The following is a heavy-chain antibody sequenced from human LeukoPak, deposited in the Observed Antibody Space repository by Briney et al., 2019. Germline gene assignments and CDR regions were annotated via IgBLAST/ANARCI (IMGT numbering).Heavy chain of an antibody. CDR3: VRDSIDMAGVNWDY. CDR1: GYNFNAYY. Sequence: ASVKVSCKASGYNFNAYYIHWVRQAPGQGPEWLGWINTNTGETRYAQKFQGRAALTRDTSFSTAFMELNSLTSDDTAVYLCVRDSIDMAGVNWDYWGQGTLVTVSS. J-gene: IGHJ4*02. V-gene: IGHV1-2*02. D-gene: IGHD5-24*01. CDR2: INTNTGET.